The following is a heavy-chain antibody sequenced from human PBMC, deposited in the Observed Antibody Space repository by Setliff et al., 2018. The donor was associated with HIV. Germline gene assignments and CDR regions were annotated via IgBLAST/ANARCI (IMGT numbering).Heavy chain of an antibody. D-gene: IGHD3-9*01. CDR1: GYTFTGYF. CDR2: INPNSGDT. CDR3: AREYDVLTGYYISAFDI. Sequence: ASVKVSCKASGYTFTGYFIHWVRQAPGQGLEWVGRINPNSGDTNFAQKFQGRLTMTRDTSISTAYLELNRLRSDDTAVYYCAREYDVLTGYYISAFDIWGQGTMVTVSS. J-gene: IGHJ3*02. V-gene: IGHV1-2*06.